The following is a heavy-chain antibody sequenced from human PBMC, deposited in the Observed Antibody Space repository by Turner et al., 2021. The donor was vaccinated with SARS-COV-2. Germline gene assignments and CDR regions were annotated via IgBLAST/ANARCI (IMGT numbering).Heavy chain of an antibody. D-gene: IGHD3-3*01. V-gene: IGHV4-34*01. CDR2: VHPYGTN. CDR3: ARGDDPRKSGVV. Sequence: QVQLQQWGAGPLKPSETLSLICAVNGGSLSGYYWTWIRQPPGKGLEWIGEVHPYGTNYYTPSLKSRVAMSVDTSKNQFSLKLNSVTAADTAFYYCARGDDPRKSGVVWGQGTLVTVSS. CDR1: GGSLSGYY. J-gene: IGHJ4*02.